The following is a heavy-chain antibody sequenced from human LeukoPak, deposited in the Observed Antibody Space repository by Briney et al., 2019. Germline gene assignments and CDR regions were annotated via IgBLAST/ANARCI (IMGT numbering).Heavy chain of an antibody. Sequence: SETLSLTCAVYGGSFSGYYWSWIRQPPGKGLEWIGEINHSGSTNYNPSLKSRVTISVDTSKSQFSLKLSSVTAADTAVYYCARGQTPTYLVVVVPATPTGFDPWGQGTLVTVSS. D-gene: IGHD2-15*01. CDR3: ARGQTPTYLVVVVPATPTGFDP. CDR2: INHSGST. V-gene: IGHV4-34*01. J-gene: IGHJ5*02. CDR1: GGSFSGYY.